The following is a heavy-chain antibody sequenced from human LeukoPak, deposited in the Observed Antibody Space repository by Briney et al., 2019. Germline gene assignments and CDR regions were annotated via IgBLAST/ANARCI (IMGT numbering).Heavy chain of an antibody. CDR2: ISSSGNSI. V-gene: IGHV3-11*01. D-gene: IGHD2-15*01. CDR1: GGSISSSSYY. J-gene: IGHJ4*02. CDR3: AKDSVAATLLVRVSRRSHYFDY. Sequence: LSLTCTVSGGSISSSSYYWGWIRQPPGKGLEWVSYISSSGNSISYADSVKGRFTISRDNAKNSLYLQMNSLRAEDTAIYYCAKDSVAATLLVRVSRRSHYFDYWGQGTLVTVSS.